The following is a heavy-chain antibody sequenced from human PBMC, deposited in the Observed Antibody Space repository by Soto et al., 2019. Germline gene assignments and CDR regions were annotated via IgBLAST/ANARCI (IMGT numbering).Heavy chain of an antibody. CDR1: GGSFSGYY. J-gene: IGHJ5*02. CDR3: ARTNPVNIVVVPAAIVRWFDP. D-gene: IGHD2-2*01. V-gene: IGHV4-34*01. Sequence: SETLSLTCAVYGGSFSGYYWSWIRQPPGKGLEWIGEINHSGSTNYNPSLKSRVTISVDTSKNQFSLKLSSVTAADTAVYYCARTNPVNIVVVPAAIVRWFDPWGQGTLVTVSS. CDR2: INHSGST.